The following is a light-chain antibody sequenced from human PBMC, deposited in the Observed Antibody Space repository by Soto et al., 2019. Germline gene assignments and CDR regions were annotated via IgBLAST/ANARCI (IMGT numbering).Light chain of an antibody. V-gene: IGKV1-5*01. J-gene: IGKJ1*01. CDR1: QSISGW. CDR2: DAS. CDR3: QQYNSYPWT. Sequence: DIQMTQSPSTLSASVGDRVTITCRASQSISGWLAWYQQKPGRGPKLLISDASSFKTGVPSRFSGSGSGTEFTLTISSLQPDDFATYYCQQYNSYPWTFGQGTKVDI.